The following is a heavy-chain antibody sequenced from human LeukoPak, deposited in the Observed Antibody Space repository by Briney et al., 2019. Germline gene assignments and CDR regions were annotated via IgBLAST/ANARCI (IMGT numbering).Heavy chain of an antibody. CDR2: IIPIFGTA. Sequence: GASVKVSCKASGGPFSSYAISWVRQAPGQGLEWMGGIIPIFGTANYAQKFQGRVTITADESTSTAYMELSSLRSEDTAVYYCARVPGGTQSSIWGQGTMVTVSS. J-gene: IGHJ3*02. CDR3: ARVPGGTQSSI. D-gene: IGHD6-13*01. V-gene: IGHV1-69*13. CDR1: GGPFSSYA.